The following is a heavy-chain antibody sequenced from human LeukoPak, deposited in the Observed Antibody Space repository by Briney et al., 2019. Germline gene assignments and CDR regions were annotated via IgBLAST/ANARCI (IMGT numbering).Heavy chain of an antibody. Sequence: GASVKVSCKASGGTFSSYAISWVRQAPGQGLEWMGGIIPIFGTANYAQKFQGRVTITADKSTSTAYMELSSLRSEDTAVYYCAEGLATHHFDYWGQGTLVTVSS. CDR2: IIPIFGTA. J-gene: IGHJ4*02. CDR1: GGTFSSYA. D-gene: IGHD5-12*01. V-gene: IGHV1-69*06. CDR3: AEGLATHHFDY.